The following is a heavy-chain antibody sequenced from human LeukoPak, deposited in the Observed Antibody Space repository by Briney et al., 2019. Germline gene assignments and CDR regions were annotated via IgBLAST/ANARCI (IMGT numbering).Heavy chain of an antibody. CDR2: ISSSGSAI. D-gene: IGHD6-13*01. Sequence: GGSLRLSCAASGFTFSDYYMSWIRQAPGKGLEWVSYISSSGSAIYYADSVKGRFTISRDNAKNSLYLQMNSLRAEDTAVYYCARGRQQQLYDAFDIWGQGTMVTVSS. J-gene: IGHJ3*02. V-gene: IGHV3-11*04. CDR3: ARGRQQQLYDAFDI. CDR1: GFTFSDYY.